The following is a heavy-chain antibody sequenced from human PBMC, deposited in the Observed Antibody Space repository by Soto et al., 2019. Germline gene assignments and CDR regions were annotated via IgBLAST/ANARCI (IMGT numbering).Heavy chain of an antibody. CDR1: GGSFSGYY. CDR3: ATRGLRPLFDY. D-gene: IGHD4-17*01. Sequence: SETLSLTCAVYGGSFSGYYWSWIRQPPGKGLEWIGEINHSGSTNYNPSLKSRVTISVDTSKNQFSLKLSSVTAADTAVYYCATRGLRPLFDYWGQGTLVTGSA. CDR2: INHSGST. J-gene: IGHJ4*02. V-gene: IGHV4-34*01.